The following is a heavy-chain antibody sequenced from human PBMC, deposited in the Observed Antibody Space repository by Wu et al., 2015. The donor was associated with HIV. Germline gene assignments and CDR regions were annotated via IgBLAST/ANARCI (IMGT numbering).Heavy chain of an antibody. CDR1: GYTFASHG. CDR3: ARGDRSYDILTGYSKNWFDP. CDR2: INANSGRT. D-gene: IGHD3-9*01. Sequence: QVRLVQSRTEVKKPGASVRISCRAFGYTFASHGINWVRQVPGQGLEWMGNINANSGRTNYAKNFQGRVAMTRDTSVNTVYMELETLTSDDTAVYFCARGDRSYDILTGYSKNWFDPWGQGTLVSVSS. V-gene: IGHV1-18*04. J-gene: IGHJ5*02.